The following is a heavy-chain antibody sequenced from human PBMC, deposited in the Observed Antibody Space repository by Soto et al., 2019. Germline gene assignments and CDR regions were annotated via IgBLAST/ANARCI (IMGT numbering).Heavy chain of an antibody. Sequence: QVQLVESGGGVVQPGRSLRLSCAASGFTFSSYAMHWVRQAPGKGLEWVAVISYDGSNKYYADSVKGRFTISRDKSKNTLYLQMNSLRAEDTAVYYCARAGYSSSWFFDYWGQGTLVTVSS. CDR3: ARAGYSSSWFFDY. CDR2: ISYDGSNK. V-gene: IGHV3-30-3*01. D-gene: IGHD6-13*01. J-gene: IGHJ4*02. CDR1: GFTFSSYA.